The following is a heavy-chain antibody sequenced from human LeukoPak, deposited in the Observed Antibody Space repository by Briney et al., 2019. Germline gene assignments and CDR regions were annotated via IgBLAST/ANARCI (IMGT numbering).Heavy chain of an antibody. CDR1: GFTFNSYW. J-gene: IGHJ3*02. V-gene: IGHV3-74*01. CDR3: ARDRLTNDAFDI. D-gene: IGHD2-8*01. Sequence: GGSLRLSCAASGFTFNSYWMHWVRQAPGKGLVWVSCINSDGSGTSDADFVKGRFTISRDNSKNTLYLQMNSLRAEDTAMYYCARDRLTNDAFDIWGQGTMVTVSS. CDR2: INSDGSGT.